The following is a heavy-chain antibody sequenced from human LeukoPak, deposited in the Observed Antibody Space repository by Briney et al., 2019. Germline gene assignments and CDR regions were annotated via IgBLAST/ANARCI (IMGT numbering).Heavy chain of an antibody. D-gene: IGHD1-26*01. CDR2: INPSGGST. V-gene: IGHV1-46*01. Sequence: ASVKVSCKASGYTFTSYYMHWVRQAPGQGLEWMGIINPSGGSTSYAQKFQGRVTITADESTSTAYMELSSLRSEDTAVYHCARVGSKLRGYYYYGMDVWGQGTTVTVSS. J-gene: IGHJ6*02. CDR3: ARVGSKLRGYYYYGMDV. CDR1: GYTFTSYY.